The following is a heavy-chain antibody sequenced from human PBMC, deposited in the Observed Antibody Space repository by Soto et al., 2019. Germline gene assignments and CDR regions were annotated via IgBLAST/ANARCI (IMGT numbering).Heavy chain of an antibody. D-gene: IGHD3-10*01. CDR2: LYNGGAT. Sequence: EVRLVESGGGLVQLGGSLRLSCAASGFIVSSNYMTWVRQAPGKGLEWVSLLYNGGATHYAASVKGRFTISSHSSQNTMFLQVNSLRTEDTATYYCVRGRYGSEIHWGQGTKVTVSS. V-gene: IGHV3-53*04. CDR3: VRGRYGSEIH. J-gene: IGHJ4*02. CDR1: GFIVSSNY.